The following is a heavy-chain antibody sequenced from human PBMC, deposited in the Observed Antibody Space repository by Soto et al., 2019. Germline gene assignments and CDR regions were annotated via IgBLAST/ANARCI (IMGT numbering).Heavy chain of an antibody. CDR1: GFTFSDHY. V-gene: IGHV3-72*01. J-gene: IGHJ4*02. Sequence: GGSLRLSCAASGFTFSDHYMDWVRQAPGKGLEWVGRTRNKANSYTTEYAASVKGRFTISRDDSKNSLYLQMNSLKTEDTAVYYCARLGSSRSHDSWGQGTLVTVSS. CDR2: TRNKANSYTT. D-gene: IGHD2-15*01. CDR3: ARLGSSRSHDS.